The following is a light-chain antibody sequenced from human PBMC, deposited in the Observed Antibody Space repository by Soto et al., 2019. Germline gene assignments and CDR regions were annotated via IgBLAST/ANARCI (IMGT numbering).Light chain of an antibody. CDR3: CSYAGSSTWV. V-gene: IGLV2-11*01. J-gene: IGLJ3*02. Sequence: QSVLTQPRSVSGSPGQSVTISCTGTISDVGGYNYVSWYQQHPGKAPKFIIYDVNKRPSGVPDRFSGSKSGNTASLTISGLQAEDEADYHCCSYAGSSTWVFGGGTKLTVL. CDR1: ISDVGGYNY. CDR2: DVN.